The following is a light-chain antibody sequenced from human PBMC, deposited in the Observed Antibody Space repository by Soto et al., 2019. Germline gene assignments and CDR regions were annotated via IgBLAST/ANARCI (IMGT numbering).Light chain of an antibody. CDR2: DAX. V-gene: IGKV3-20*01. CDR3: RQDGRSSRT. J-gene: IGKJ1*01. Sequence: IVLTKSAGTLSLSPGERATLACRARQGLXSSSLAWDRQNPGQAPTLLXYDAXXXXTXIPERFSGTGSGTDFTLTISRLEHEDFAVYYCRQDGRSSRTFGKGTKVDIK. CDR1: QGLXSSS.